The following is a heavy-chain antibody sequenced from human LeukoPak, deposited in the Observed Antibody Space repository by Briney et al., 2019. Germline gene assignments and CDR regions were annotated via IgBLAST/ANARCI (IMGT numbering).Heavy chain of an antibody. V-gene: IGHV1-2*02. CDR1: GYTFTGYY. Sequence: GASVKVSCKASGYTFTGYYMHWVRQAPGQGLEWMGWINPNSGGTNYAQKFQGRVTMTRDTSISTAYMELSRLRSDDTAVYYCARGSGDGYNYHSEVPDDAFDIWGQGTMVTVSS. CDR2: INPNSGGT. CDR3: ARGSGDGYNYHSEVPDDAFDI. D-gene: IGHD5-24*01. J-gene: IGHJ3*02.